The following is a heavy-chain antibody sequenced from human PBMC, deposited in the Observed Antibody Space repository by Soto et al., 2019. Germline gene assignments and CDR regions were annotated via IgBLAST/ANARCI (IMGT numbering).Heavy chain of an antibody. D-gene: IGHD3-3*01. CDR1: GYTFTSYG. CDR2: TSAYNGNT. V-gene: IGHV1-18*01. CDR3: ARRGHRRITIFGVVIYGFDY. J-gene: IGHJ4*02. Sequence: QVQLVQSGAEVKKPGASVKVSCKASGYTFTSYGISWVRQAPGQGLEWMGWTSAYNGNTNYAQKLQGRVTMTTDTSTSTAYMELRSLRSDDTAVYYCARRGHRRITIFGVVIYGFDYWGQGTLVTVSS.